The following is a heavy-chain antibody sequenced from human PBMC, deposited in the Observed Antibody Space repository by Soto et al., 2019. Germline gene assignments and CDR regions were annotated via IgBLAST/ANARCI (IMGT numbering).Heavy chain of an antibody. V-gene: IGHV1-18*01. CDR3: ARTEGRSTRGDY. CDR2: ISTYNGDT. Sequence: GSSVKVSCKSSGDSFTTYGVTWVRQAPGQVLEWMGWISTYNGDTRVAQQHQGRVTLTTDTSTNAAHMARRSLRSDDTAIYYCARTEGRSTRGDYWGQGTLVTVSS. J-gene: IGHJ4*02. D-gene: IGHD2-8*01. CDR1: GDSFTTYG.